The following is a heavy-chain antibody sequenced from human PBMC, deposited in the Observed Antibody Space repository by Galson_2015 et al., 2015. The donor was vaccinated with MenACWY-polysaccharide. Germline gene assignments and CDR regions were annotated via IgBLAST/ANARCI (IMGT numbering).Heavy chain of an antibody. D-gene: IGHD2-15*01. CDR3: AREGSRIVFHAFDI. V-gene: IGHV3-33*01. CDR1: GSRFSNSG. Sequence: SLRLSCAASGSRFSNSGIHWVRQAPGKGLEWVAVRQYDGSIKAYADSVKGRFTISRDNSKNTVFLEMNTLGAEDTAVYYCAREGSRIVFHAFDIWGQGTMVTVSS. J-gene: IGHJ3*02. CDR2: RQYDGSIK.